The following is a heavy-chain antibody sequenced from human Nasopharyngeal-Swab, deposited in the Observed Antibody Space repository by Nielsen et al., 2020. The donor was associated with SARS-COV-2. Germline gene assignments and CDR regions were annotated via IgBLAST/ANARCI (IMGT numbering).Heavy chain of an antibody. CDR1: GGSVSSGSYY. CDR2: IYYSGST. Sequence: GSLRLSCTVSGGSVSSGSYYWSWIRQPPGKGLEWIGSIYYSGSTYYNPSLKSRVTISVDTSKNQFSLKLSSVTAADTAVYYCARASYYDFWSGYYSSYYFDYWGQGTLVTVSS. CDR3: ARASYYDFWSGYYSSYYFDY. J-gene: IGHJ4*02. D-gene: IGHD3-3*01. V-gene: IGHV4-39*01.